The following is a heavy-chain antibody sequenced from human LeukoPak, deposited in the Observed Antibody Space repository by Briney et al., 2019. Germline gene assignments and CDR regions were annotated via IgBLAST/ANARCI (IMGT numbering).Heavy chain of an antibody. CDR2: ISGYNGNT. CDR3: ARGRFRDGYNGVDY. J-gene: IGHJ4*02. CDR1: GYTFTSYG. V-gene: IGHV1-18*01. D-gene: IGHD5-24*01. Sequence: GASVKVSCKASGYTFTSYGISWVRQAPGQGLEWMGWISGYNGNTNYAQKFQGRVTMTTDTSTSTAYMELRSLRSDDTAVYYCARGRFRDGYNGVDYWGQGTLVTVSS.